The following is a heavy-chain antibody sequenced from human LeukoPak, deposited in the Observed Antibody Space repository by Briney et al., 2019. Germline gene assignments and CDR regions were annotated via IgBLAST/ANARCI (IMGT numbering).Heavy chain of an antibody. CDR2: INHSGST. CDR1: GGSFSGYY. D-gene: IGHD7-27*01. V-gene: IGHV4-34*01. Sequence: SETLSLTCAVYGGSFSGYYWSWIRQPPGKGLEWIGEINHSGSTNYNPSLKSRVTISVDTSKNQFSLKLSSVTAADTAVYYCARGANWESRGFDPWGQGTLVTVSS. J-gene: IGHJ5*02. CDR3: ARGANWESRGFDP.